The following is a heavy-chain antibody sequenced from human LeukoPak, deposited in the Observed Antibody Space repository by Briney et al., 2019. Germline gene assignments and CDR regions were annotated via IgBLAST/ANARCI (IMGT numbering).Heavy chain of an antibody. Sequence: GGSLRLSCAASGFTFENHNMNWVRKAPGKGLEWVSYISTSSDIAYYADSVKGRFTISRDNAKNSVYLQMDSLRVDDTAVYYCARTHYSSTWYYFDYWGQGTPVSVSS. CDR3: ARTHYSSTWYYFDY. CDR2: ISTSSDIA. D-gene: IGHD6-13*01. CDR1: GFTFENHN. V-gene: IGHV3-48*01. J-gene: IGHJ4*02.